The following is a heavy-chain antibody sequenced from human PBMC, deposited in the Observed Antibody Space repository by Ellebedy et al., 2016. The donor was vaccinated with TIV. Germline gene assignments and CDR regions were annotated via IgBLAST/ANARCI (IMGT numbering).Heavy chain of an antibody. CDR3: AKATYSYGYYYYYGMDV. Sequence: GESLKISCAGSGFTFSSAWMSWVRQSPGKGLEWVSAISGSGGRTYYADSVKGRFTISRDNSKNTLYLQMNSLRAEDTAVYYYAKATYSYGYYYYYGMDVWGQGTTVTVSS. J-gene: IGHJ6*02. D-gene: IGHD5-18*01. CDR1: GFTFSSAW. CDR2: ISGSGGRT. V-gene: IGHV3-23*01.